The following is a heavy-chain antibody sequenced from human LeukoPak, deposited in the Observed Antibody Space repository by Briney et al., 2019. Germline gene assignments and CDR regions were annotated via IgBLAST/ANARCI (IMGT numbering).Heavy chain of an antibody. Sequence: ASVKVSCKASGYTFTSYYMHWVRQAPGQGLEWMGIINPSGGSTSYAQEFQGRVTMTRDTSTSTVYMELSSLRSEDTAVFYCARGVVTQNFDYWGQGTLVTISS. CDR3: ARGVVTQNFDY. CDR2: INPSGGST. CDR1: GYTFTSYY. D-gene: IGHD2-21*02. V-gene: IGHV1-46*01. J-gene: IGHJ4*02.